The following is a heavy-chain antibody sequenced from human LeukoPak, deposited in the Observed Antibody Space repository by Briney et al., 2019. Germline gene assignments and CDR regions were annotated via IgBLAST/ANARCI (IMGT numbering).Heavy chain of an antibody. Sequence: GGSLRPSCAASGFTFSSYWMSWVRQAPGKGLEWLANIKEDGSEKYYVDSVKGRFTISRDNAKNSLYLQMNSLRAEDTAVYYCARSDLKRAYDYWGQGTLVTVSS. J-gene: IGHJ4*02. V-gene: IGHV3-7*01. CDR1: GFTFSSYW. CDR2: IKEDGSEK. CDR3: ARSDLKRAYDY.